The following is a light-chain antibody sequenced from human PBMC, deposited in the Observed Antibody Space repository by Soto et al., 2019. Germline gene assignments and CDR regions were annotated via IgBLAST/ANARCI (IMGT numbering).Light chain of an antibody. CDR3: HQRNK. J-gene: IGKJ5*01. V-gene: IGKV3-11*01. CDR1: QFLSGY. CDR2: DTS. Sequence: EGVLTQSPATLSLAPGERATLSCRASQFLSGYLAWYQQKPGQPPRLLIYDTSNRATGIPARFRGSRSGTDFTLTISSLEHEDFGVYFCHQRNKFGQGTRLEIK.